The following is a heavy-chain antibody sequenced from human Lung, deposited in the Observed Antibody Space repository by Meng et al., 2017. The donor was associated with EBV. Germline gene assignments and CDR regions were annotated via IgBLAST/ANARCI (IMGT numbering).Heavy chain of an antibody. D-gene: IGHD5-24*01. CDR1: GGSNSSSYW. Sequence: QLQGVVPGVVNPSGGLLLTGVVSGGSNSSSYWWTWVRQSPGKGLDWIGEMFHSGTTNYNQSLKSRVTISMGKSNTQLSLKLNSVTAADTAVYYCATQESRDGHNPYWGQGTLVTVFS. CDR3: ATQESRDGHNPY. J-gene: IGHJ4*02. V-gene: IGHV4-4*02. CDR2: MFHSGTT.